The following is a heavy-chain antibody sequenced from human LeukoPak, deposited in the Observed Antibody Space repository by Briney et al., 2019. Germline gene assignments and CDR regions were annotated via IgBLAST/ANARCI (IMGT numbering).Heavy chain of an antibody. CDR1: GFTFSSNY. D-gene: IGHD2-2*01. J-gene: IGHJ4*02. V-gene: IGHV3-53*01. CDR2: IYSAGST. Sequence: GGSLRLSCIASGFTFSSNYMSWVRQAPGKGLEWMAGIYSAGSTYYADSVKGRFTISRDNSKNTPSLQMDSLRAEDTAVYYCAKDMIVGIPTAREYFDYWGKGTLVTVSS. CDR3: AKDMIVGIPTAREYFDY.